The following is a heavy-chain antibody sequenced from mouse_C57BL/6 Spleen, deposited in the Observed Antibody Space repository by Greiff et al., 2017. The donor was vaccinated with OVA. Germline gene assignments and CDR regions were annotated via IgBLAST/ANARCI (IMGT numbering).Heavy chain of an antibody. V-gene: IGHV1-69*01. CDR1: GYTFTSYW. Sequence: VQLQQPGAELVMPGASVKLSCKASGYTFTSYWMHWVKQRPGQGLEWIGEIDPSDSYTNYNQKFKGKSTLTVDKSSSTAYMQLSSLTSEDSAVYYCARVDWFAYWGQGTLVTVSA. CDR3: ARVDWFAY. CDR2: IDPSDSYT. J-gene: IGHJ3*01.